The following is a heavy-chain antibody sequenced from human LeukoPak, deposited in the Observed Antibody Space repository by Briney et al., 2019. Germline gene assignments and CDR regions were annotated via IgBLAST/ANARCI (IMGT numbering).Heavy chain of an antibody. V-gene: IGHV4-4*07. J-gene: IGHJ4*02. Sequence: SETLSLTCTVSGGSISSYYWSWIRQPAGKGLEWIGRIYTSGSTNYNPSLKSRVTMSVDTSKNQFSLKLRSVTAADTAVYYCAGSYSTTGDFDYWGQGTLVTVSS. D-gene: IGHD1-26*01. CDR2: IYTSGST. CDR1: GGSISSYY. CDR3: AGSYSTTGDFDY.